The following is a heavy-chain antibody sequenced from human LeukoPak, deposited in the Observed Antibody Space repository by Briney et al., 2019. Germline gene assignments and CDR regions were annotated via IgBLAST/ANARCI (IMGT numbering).Heavy chain of an antibody. D-gene: IGHD5-18*01. J-gene: IGHJ4*02. Sequence: GGSLRLSCAASGFTPSIYTMNWVRQAPGKGLEWVSYMSTSGSISYADSVKGRFTISRDNAKNSLYLQMNSLRDEDTAVYYCARMIDYNYGYAFDYWGQGTLVTVSS. CDR2: MSTSGSI. V-gene: IGHV3-48*02. CDR3: ARMIDYNYGYAFDY. CDR1: GFTPSIYT.